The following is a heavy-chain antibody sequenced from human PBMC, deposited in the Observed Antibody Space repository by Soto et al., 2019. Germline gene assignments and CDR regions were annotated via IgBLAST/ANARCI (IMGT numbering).Heavy chain of an antibody. CDR3: ARESKDGYNNGGLDF. Sequence: PSEPQGLTYTVSDGSIINHYGNWSRKQQGKGLEWIGYIFYTGSTSYNPSLKSRVTISVDTSKNLFSLRLSSVTAADTAVYYCARESKDGYNNGGLDFWGRGNLVTVSS. D-gene: IGHD4-4*01. CDR2: IFYTGST. CDR1: DGSIINHY. V-gene: IGHV4-59*11. J-gene: IGHJ4*02.